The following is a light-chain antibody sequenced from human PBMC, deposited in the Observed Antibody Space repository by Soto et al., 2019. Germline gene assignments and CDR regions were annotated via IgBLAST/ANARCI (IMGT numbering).Light chain of an antibody. CDR3: QQYGTSPRT. CDR1: QSVRSSY. J-gene: IGKJ1*01. V-gene: IGKV3-20*01. Sequence: EIVLTQSPGTLSLSPGERATLSCRASQSVRSSYLAWYQQKLGQAHRLLIYGVSNSATGIPDRFSGSGSGTDFTLTISRLESEDFEVYYCQQYGTSPRTFGQGTKVEIK. CDR2: GVS.